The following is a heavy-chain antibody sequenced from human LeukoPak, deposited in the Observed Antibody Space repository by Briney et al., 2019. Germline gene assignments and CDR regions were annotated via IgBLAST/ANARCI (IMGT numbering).Heavy chain of an antibody. V-gene: IGHV4-59*01. Sequence: SETLSLTCSVSGGSITTYYWSWVRQPPGKGLDWIGYIHYSGGTSYNPSLKSRVTISMDTSKNQFSLKLNSVTAADTAVYYCAQYAADGRTLEYWGQGTLVTVSP. D-gene: IGHD6-13*01. CDR3: AQYAADGRTLEY. CDR2: IHYSGGT. CDR1: GGSITTYY. J-gene: IGHJ4*02.